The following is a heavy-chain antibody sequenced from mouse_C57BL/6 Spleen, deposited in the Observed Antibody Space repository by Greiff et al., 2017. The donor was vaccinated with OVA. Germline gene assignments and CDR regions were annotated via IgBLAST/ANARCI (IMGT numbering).Heavy chain of an antibody. D-gene: IGHD1-1*01. J-gene: IGHJ4*01. V-gene: IGHV1-64*01. CDR2: IHPNSGST. CDR1: GYTFTSYW. CDR3: ARDTTVEDAMDY. Sequence: QVQLQQPGAELVKPGASVKLSCKASGYTFTSYWMHWVKQRPGQGLEWIGMIHPNSGSTNYNEKFKSKATLTVDKSSSTAYMQLSSLTSEDSAVYYCARDTTVEDAMDYWGQGTSVTVSS.